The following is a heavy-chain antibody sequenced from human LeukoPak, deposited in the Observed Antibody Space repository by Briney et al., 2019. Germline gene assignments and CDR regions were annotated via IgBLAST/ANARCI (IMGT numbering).Heavy chain of an antibody. Sequence: GGSLRLSCAASGFTFSSYGMHWVRQAPGKGLEWVAVIWYDGSNKYYADSVKGRFTISRDNSMNTLYLQMNSLRAEDTAVYYCAGVGSDDAFDIWGQGTMVSVPS. CDR3: AGVGSDDAFDI. V-gene: IGHV3-33*01. CDR2: IWYDGSNK. CDR1: GFTFSSYG. D-gene: IGHD3-10*01. J-gene: IGHJ3*02.